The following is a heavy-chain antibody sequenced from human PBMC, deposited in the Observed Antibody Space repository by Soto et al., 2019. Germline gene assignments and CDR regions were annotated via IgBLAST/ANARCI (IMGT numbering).Heavy chain of an antibody. CDR3: ASDSRWELTNWFDP. CDR1: GLTFSSYS. V-gene: IGHV3-48*02. CDR2: IGSGSNTI. Sequence: EVQLVESGGGLVQPGGSLRLSCAASGLTFSSYSMNWVRQAPGKGLEWVSYIGSGSNTIYYADSVKGRFTISRDNAKNSLYLQLNSLRDEDTAVYYCASDSRWELTNWFDPWGQGTLVTVSS. D-gene: IGHD1-26*01. J-gene: IGHJ5*02.